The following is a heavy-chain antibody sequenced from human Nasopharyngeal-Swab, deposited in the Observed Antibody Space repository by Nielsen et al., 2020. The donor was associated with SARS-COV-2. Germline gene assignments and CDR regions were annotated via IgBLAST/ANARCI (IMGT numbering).Heavy chain of an antibody. J-gene: IGHJ6*02. CDR3: ARGWRDYYGLDV. CDR1: GYSFTGYY. CDR2: INPDTGAT. V-gene: IGHV1-2*02. Sequence: ASAKVSCNASGYSFTGYYLHWVRQAPGQGLEWMGWINPDTGATNYAEKFQGRVTMTSDMALSTAYMEMSRLRSDDTAVYYCARGWRDYYGLDVWGQGTTVTVSS. D-gene: IGHD2-15*01.